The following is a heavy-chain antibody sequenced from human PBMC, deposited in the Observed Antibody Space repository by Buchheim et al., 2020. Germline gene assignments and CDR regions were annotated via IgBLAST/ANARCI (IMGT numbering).Heavy chain of an antibody. Sequence: QVHLQESGPGLVKPSETLSLTCTVSGGSISSSYWSWIRQPPGKGLEWIGYIHNNGTTNYNPSLKSRVRISVDTTKNKFSMKVNSVTAADTAMYYCAKDGGPIIMSSGMDVWGQGTT. CDR3: AKDGGPIIMSSGMDV. CDR1: GGSISSSY. CDR2: IHNNGTT. D-gene: IGHD3-10*02. J-gene: IGHJ6*02. V-gene: IGHV4-59*13.